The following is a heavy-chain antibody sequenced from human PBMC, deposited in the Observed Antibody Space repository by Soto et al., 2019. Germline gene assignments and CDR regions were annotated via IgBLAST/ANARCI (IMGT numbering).Heavy chain of an antibody. CDR2: IYYSGSI. D-gene: IGHD3-10*01. CDR1: GGSISSGNYF. CDR3: ASSGSYRSDFDY. J-gene: IGHJ4*02. V-gene: IGHV4-30-4*01. Sequence: SETLSLTCTVSGGSISSGNYFWSWIRQPPGKGLEWIGYIYYSGSIYYNPSLKSRVSMSLDMSKNQFSLKLSSVTAADTAVYYCASSGSYRSDFDYWGQGILVTVSS.